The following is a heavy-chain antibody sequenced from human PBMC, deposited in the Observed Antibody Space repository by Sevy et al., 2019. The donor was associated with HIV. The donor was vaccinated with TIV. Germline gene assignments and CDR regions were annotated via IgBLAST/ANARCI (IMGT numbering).Heavy chain of an antibody. V-gene: IGHV3-11*01. D-gene: IGHD3-16*01. CDR2: ITSNGNTI. CDR1: GFIFSDRY. J-gene: IGHJ6*02. Sequence: GRSLRLSCAASGFIFSDRYMNWIRQAPGKGLEWIAYITSNGNTIYYADSVKGRFTISRDNAKNSLFLQMNSLRAEDTAVYYCASSLLVDGRWGPPYGMDVWGQGTTVTVSS. CDR3: ASSLLVDGRWGPPYGMDV.